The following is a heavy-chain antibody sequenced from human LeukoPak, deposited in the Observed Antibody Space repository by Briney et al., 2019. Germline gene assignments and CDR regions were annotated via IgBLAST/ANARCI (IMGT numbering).Heavy chain of an antibody. V-gene: IGHV3-30-3*01. CDR1: GFTFCSYA. CDR2: ISYDGSNK. D-gene: IGHD4-17*01. CDR3: AREDYGDYFFSVQH. Sequence: GRSLRLSCAASGFTFCSYAMHWVRQAPGKGLEWVAVISYDGSNKYYADSVKGRFTISRDNSKNTLYLQMNSLRAEDTAVYYCAREDYGDYFFSVQHWGQGTLVTVSS. J-gene: IGHJ1*01.